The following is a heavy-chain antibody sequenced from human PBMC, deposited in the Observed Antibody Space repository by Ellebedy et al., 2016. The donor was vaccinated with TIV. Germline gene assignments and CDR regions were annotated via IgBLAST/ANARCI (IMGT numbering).Heavy chain of an antibody. D-gene: IGHD3-22*01. CDR1: GYTFTRNY. J-gene: IGHJ6*02. CDR3: ARDLGEYDSTGYDSEYYAMDV. Sequence: AASVKVSCKASGYTFTRNYMHWVRQAPGQGLEWMGIINPGAGRTTYAQKFQGRVTMTRDTSTSTVYMELSSLRSEDTAVYYCARDLGEYDSTGYDSEYYAMDVWGQGTTVTVSS. V-gene: IGHV1-46*01. CDR2: INPGAGRT.